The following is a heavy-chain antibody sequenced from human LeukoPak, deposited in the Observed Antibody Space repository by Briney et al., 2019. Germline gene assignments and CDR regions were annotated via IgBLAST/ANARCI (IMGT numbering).Heavy chain of an antibody. CDR1: GFTFSSYA. J-gene: IGHJ4*02. V-gene: IGHV3-23*01. CDR3: ATFYDFWSGYLASSYYFDY. CDR2: ISGSGGST. D-gene: IGHD3-3*01. Sequence: AGGSLRLSCAASGFTFSSYAMSWVRQAPGKGLEWVSAISGSGGSTYYADSVKGRFTISRDNSKNTLYLQMNSLRAEDTAVYYCATFYDFWSGYLASSYYFDYWGQGTLVTVSS.